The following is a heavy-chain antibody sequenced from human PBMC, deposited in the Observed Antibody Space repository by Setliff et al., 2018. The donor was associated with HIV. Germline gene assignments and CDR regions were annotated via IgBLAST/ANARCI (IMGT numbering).Heavy chain of an antibody. D-gene: IGHD6-6*01. Sequence: GGSLRLSCAASGFTFRTYAMHWVRQAPGKGLEWVAVISYDGSNKYYADSVKGRFTLSRDNSKNTLYLQMNSLRAEDTAVYYCARDRKFGSSGHYYYYMDVWGKGTTVTVSS. J-gene: IGHJ6*03. CDR1: GFTFRTYA. CDR2: ISYDGSNK. CDR3: ARDRKFGSSGHYYYYMDV. V-gene: IGHV3-30*04.